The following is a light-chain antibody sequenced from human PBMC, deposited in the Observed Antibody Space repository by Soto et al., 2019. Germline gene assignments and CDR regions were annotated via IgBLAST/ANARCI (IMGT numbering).Light chain of an antibody. CDR1: QSVSSY. J-gene: IGKJ4*01. Sequence: EIVLTQSPATLSLSPGERATLSCRASQSVSSYLAWYQQKPGQAPRLLIYDASNRATGIPARFSGSGAGTDFTLTISSLDPEDFAVYYCQQRSNWVFGGGTKVESK. V-gene: IGKV3-11*01. CDR2: DAS. CDR3: QQRSNWV.